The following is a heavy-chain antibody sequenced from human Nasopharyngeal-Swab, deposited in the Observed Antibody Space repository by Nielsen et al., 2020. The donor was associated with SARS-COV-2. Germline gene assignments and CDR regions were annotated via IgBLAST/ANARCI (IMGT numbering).Heavy chain of an antibody. CDR1: GGTFSSYA. CDR3: ARDCTGSSGYSPPHYYYYGMDV. Sequence: SVKVSCKASGGTFSSYAISWVRQAPGQGLEWMGRIIPILGIANYAQKFQGRVTITADKSTSTAYMELSSLRSEDTAAYYCARDCTGSSGYSPPHYYYYGMDVWGQGTTVTVSS. CDR2: IIPILGIA. D-gene: IGHD3-22*01. V-gene: IGHV1-69*04. J-gene: IGHJ6*02.